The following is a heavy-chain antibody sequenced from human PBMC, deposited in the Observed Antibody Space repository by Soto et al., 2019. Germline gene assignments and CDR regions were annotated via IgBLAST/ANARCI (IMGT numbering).Heavy chain of an antibody. J-gene: IGHJ5*02. V-gene: IGHV4-59*01. CDR3: ARLTPRIPAAAGWFDP. Sequence: QVQLQESGPGLVKPSETLSLTCTVSGGSINNYYWSWIRQPPGKGLECIGYIYYSGSTNYNPSLKSRVTISLDTSNHQFSLKLSSVTAADTAVYFCARLTPRIPAAAGWFDPWGQGTLVTVSS. D-gene: IGHD2-2*01. CDR1: GGSINNYY. CDR2: IYYSGST.